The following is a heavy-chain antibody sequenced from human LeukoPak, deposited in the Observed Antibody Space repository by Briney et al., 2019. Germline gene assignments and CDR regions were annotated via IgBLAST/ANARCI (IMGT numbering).Heavy chain of an antibody. CDR3: ARVNINNWHSCDY. V-gene: IGHV4-4*02. CDR2: IYHSGSP. CDR1: GGSISSNNW. J-gene: IGHJ4*02. Sequence: SGILSLTCAVSGGSISSNNWWGWVRQPPGKGLEWIGEIYHSGSPNYNPSLKSRVTISVDKSRNHFSLNLSSVTAADTAVYYCARVNINNWHSCDYWGQGTLVTVSS. D-gene: IGHD1-1*01.